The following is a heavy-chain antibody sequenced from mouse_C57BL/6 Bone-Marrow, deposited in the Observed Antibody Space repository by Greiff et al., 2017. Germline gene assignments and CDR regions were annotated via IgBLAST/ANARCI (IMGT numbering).Heavy chain of an antibody. Sequence: VQLQESGPELVKPGASVKLSCKASGYTFTSYDINWVKQRPGQGLEWIGWIYPRDGRTKYNEKFKGKATLTVDTSSSTAYMELHSLTSEDSAVYFCARRGYYYCSSYAMDYWGQGTSVTVSS. CDR2: IYPRDGRT. CDR1: GYTFTSYD. CDR3: ARRGYYYCSSYAMDY. D-gene: IGHD1-1*01. V-gene: IGHV1-85*01. J-gene: IGHJ4*01.